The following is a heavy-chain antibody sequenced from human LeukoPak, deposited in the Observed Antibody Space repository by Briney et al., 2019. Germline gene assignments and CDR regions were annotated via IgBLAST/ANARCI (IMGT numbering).Heavy chain of an antibody. CDR2: ISGSGGST. V-gene: IGHV3-23*01. CDR3: AKLGAPNMYSRSWYFFDY. D-gene: IGHD6-13*01. J-gene: IGHJ4*02. CDR1: GFTFSSYA. Sequence: GGSLRLSCAASGFTFSSYAMSWVRQAPGKGLEWVSAISGSGGSTFYADSVKGRFTISRDKSKNTLYLQMNSLRAEDTAVYYCAKLGAPNMYSRSWYFFDYWGQGTLVTVSS.